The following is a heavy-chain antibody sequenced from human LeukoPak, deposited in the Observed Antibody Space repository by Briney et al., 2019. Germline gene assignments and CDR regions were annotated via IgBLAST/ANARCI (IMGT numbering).Heavy chain of an antibody. CDR1: GYSISSGYY. CDR2: IYHSGST. D-gene: IGHD2-2*01. V-gene: IGHV4-38-2*02. CDR3: ARENCSSTSCYPDY. Sequence: SETLSLTCAVSGYSISSGYYWGWIRQPPGKGLEWIGSIYHSGSTYYNPSLKSRVTISVDTSKNQFSLKLSSVTAADTAVYYCARENCSSTSCYPDYWGQGTLVTVSS. J-gene: IGHJ4*02.